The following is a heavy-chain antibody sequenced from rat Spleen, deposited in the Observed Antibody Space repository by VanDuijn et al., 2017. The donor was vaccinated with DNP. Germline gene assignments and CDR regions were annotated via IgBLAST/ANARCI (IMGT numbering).Heavy chain of an antibody. CDR1: GFTFNNYF. CDR2: ISYDGGST. V-gene: IGHV5-20*01. Sequence: EVQLVESGGGLVQPERSLTLSCEVSGFTFNNYFMAWVRQAPTKGLEWVASISYDGGSTYYRDSVKGRFTISRDNAKSSLYLQMDSLRSEDTATYYCTTLNSGTYDSWGQGVMVTVSS. J-gene: IGHJ2*01. D-gene: IGHD1-3*01. CDR3: TTLNSGTYDS.